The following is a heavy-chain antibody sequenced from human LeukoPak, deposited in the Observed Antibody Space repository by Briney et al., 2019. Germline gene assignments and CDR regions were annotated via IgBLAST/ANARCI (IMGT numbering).Heavy chain of an antibody. CDR2: ITGSGAST. J-gene: IGHJ4*02. CDR1: GFTFNNYA. V-gene: IGHV3-23*01. Sequence: GGSLRLSCTASGFTFNNYAMTWVRQAPGKGLEWVSAITGSGASTNYADSVKGRFTISRDNSKNTIYLQMNSLRAEGTAKYYCAKRSSTSSGYFDFWGRGTLVTVSS. CDR3: AKRSSTSSGYFDF. D-gene: IGHD3-22*01.